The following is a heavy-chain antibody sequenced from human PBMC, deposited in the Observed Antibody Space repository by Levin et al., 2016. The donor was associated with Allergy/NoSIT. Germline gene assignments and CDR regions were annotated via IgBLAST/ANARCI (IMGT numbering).Heavy chain of an antibody. Sequence: ASVKVSCKASGYTFTGYYMHWVRQAPGQGLEWMGWINPNSGGTNYAQKFQGRVTMTRDTSISTAYMELSRLRSDDTAVYYCARGIEYYYDSSGYYYVQERHLNPTGEFDYWGQGTLVTVSS. CDR3: ARGIEYYYDSSGYYYVQERHLNPTGEFDY. V-gene: IGHV1-2*02. J-gene: IGHJ4*02. CDR2: INPNSGGT. CDR1: GYTFTGYY. D-gene: IGHD3-22*01.